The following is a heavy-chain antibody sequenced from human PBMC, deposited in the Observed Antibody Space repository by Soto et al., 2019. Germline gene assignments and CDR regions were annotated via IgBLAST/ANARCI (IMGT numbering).Heavy chain of an antibody. D-gene: IGHD3-10*01. CDR3: LEFGLTTPHFFHY. Sequence: GGSLRLSCAASGFTFSSYVMSWVRQAPGKGLEWVSAISASGLITYYGDSVKGRFTISRDNSKSTLYLQLNSLRAEDTAVYYCLEFGLTTPHFFHYCGQGTLVTVSS. V-gene: IGHV3-23*01. CDR2: ISASGLIT. J-gene: IGHJ1*01. CDR1: GFTFSSYV.